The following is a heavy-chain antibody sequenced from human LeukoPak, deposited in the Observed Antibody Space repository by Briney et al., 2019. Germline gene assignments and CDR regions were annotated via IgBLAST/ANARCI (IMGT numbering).Heavy chain of an antibody. Sequence: SETLSLTCTVSGYSISSGYYWGWIRQPPGKGLEWIGSIYHSGSTNYNPSLKSRVTISVDTSKNQFSLKLSSVTAADTAVYYCARPHGIRYYYYYMDVWGKGTTVTISS. D-gene: IGHD1-14*01. V-gene: IGHV4-38-2*02. CDR1: GYSISSGYY. CDR2: IYHSGST. J-gene: IGHJ6*03. CDR3: ARPHGIRYYYYYMDV.